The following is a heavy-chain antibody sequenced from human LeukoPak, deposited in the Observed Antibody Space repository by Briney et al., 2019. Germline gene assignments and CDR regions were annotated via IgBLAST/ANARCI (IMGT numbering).Heavy chain of an antibody. Sequence: GASVKVSCKASGYTLTNHYMHWVRQAPGQGLEWMGQINSSGGSTTYAQKFQGRVTMTRDTSTSTVYMELSSLEPEDTAVYYCARYYYGSGNYRKFDYWGQGTLVTVSS. J-gene: IGHJ4*02. CDR2: INSSGGST. D-gene: IGHD3-10*01. V-gene: IGHV1-46*01. CDR3: ARYYYGSGNYRKFDY. CDR1: GYTLTNHY.